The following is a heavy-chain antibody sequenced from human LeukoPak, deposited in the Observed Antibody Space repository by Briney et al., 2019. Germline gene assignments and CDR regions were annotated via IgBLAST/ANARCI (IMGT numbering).Heavy chain of an antibody. CDR3: AKDSGANHRYYMDV. J-gene: IGHJ6*03. CDR1: GFMFDGYA. CDR2: FSWNSGII. Sequence: GGSLRLSCEASGFMFDGYAMHWVRQAPGKGLERDSGFSWNSGIIGYADPVKGRFTISRDNAKNSLYLQMNSLRAEDMALYYCAKDSGANHRYYMDVWGKGTTVTVSS. D-gene: IGHD1-26*01. V-gene: IGHV3-9*03.